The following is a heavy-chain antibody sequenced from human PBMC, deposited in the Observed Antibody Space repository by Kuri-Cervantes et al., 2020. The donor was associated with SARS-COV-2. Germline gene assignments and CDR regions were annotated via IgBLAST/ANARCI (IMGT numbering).Heavy chain of an antibody. D-gene: IGHD2-15*01. CDR3: ARERAGYCSGGSCYRGGRFDY. CDR1: ESTFSSYW. J-gene: IGHJ4*02. CDR2: IKQDGSEK. Sequence: SLKISCAASESTFSSYWMSWVRQAPEKGLEWVANIKQDGSEKYYVDSVKGRFTISRDNAKNSLYLQMNSLRAEDTAVYYCARERAGYCSGGSCYRGGRFDYWGQGTLVTVSS. V-gene: IGHV3-7*01.